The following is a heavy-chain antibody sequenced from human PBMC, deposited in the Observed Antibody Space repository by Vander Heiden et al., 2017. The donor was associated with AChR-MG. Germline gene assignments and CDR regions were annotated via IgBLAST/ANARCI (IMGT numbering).Heavy chain of an antibody. J-gene: IGHJ6*02. V-gene: IGHV3-33*01. CDR2: IWYDGSNK. Sequence: QVQLVESGGGVVQPGRSLRLSCAASGFTFSSSGMHWVRQAQGKGLKWVAVIWYDGSNKYYADSVKGRFTISRDNSKNTLYLQMNSLRAEDTAVYYCARDRSIAVYYGMDVWGQGTTVTVSS. D-gene: IGHD6-19*01. CDR3: ARDRSIAVYYGMDV. CDR1: GFTFSSSG.